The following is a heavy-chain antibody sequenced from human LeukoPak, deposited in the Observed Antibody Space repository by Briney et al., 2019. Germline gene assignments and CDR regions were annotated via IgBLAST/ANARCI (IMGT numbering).Heavy chain of an antibody. Sequence: SETLSLTCTVSGGSISSGDYYWSRIRQPPGKGLEWIGYIYYSGSTYYNPSLKSRVTISVDTSKNPFSLKLSSVTAADTAVYYCARVKKTTVAFGGQGTLVTVSS. J-gene: IGHJ4*02. CDR3: ARVKKTTVAF. D-gene: IGHD4-23*01. V-gene: IGHV4-30-4*08. CDR1: GGSISSGDYY. CDR2: IYYSGST.